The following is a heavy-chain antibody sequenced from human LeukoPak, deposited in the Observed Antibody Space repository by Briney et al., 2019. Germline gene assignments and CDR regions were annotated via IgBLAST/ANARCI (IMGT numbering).Heavy chain of an antibody. V-gene: IGHV3-21*01. CDR1: GFTFSSYS. CDR3: ATRPYSGYDSY. Sequence: GGSLRLSCAASGFTFSSYSMNWVRQAPGKGLEWVSSISSSSSYIYYADSVKGRFTISRDNAKNSLYLQMNSLRAEDTAVYYCATRPYSGYDSYWGQGTLVTVSS. J-gene: IGHJ4*02. CDR2: ISSSSSYI. D-gene: IGHD5-12*01.